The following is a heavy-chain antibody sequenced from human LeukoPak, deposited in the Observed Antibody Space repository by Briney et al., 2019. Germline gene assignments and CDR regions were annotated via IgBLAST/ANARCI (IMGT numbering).Heavy chain of an antibody. D-gene: IGHD5-24*01. CDR3: ARDRLQLGYYYYYYMDV. V-gene: IGHV1-46*01. CDR1: GYTFTSYY. Sequence: ASVKVSCKASGYTFTSYYMHWVRQAPGQGLEWMGIINPSGGSTSYAQKFQGRVTMTRDTSTSTVYMELSSLRSEDTAVYYCARDRLQLGYYYYYYMDVWGKGTTVTVSS. J-gene: IGHJ6*03. CDR2: INPSGGST.